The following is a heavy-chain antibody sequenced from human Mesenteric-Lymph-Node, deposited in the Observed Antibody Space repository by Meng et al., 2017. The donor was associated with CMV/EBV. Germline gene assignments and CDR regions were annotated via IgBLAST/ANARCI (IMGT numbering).Heavy chain of an antibody. CDR3: AKVGGSSSSGEIYYYYYHGMDV. Sequence: GGSLRLSCVGSGFDISRSYMSGVRQAPGKGLEWVSVIYSGGSTHYADSVKGRFTISRDNSKNMLFLQMNSLRAEDTAVYYCAKVGGSSSSGEIYYYYYHGMDVWGQGTTVTVSS. J-gene: IGHJ6*02. V-gene: IGHV3-53*01. CDR2: IYSGGST. CDR1: GFDISRSY. D-gene: IGHD6-6*01.